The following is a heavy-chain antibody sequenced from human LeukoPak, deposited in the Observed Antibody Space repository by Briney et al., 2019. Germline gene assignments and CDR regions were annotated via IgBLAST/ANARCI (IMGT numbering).Heavy chain of an antibody. CDR2: ISAYNGNT. Sequence: ASVKVSCKASGYTFTNYGITWVRQAPGQGLEWMGWISAYNGNTNYAQKLQGRVTMTTDTSTSTAYMELRSLRSDDTAVYYCARSYYYDSSGYPKNYWGQGTLVTVSS. V-gene: IGHV1-18*01. D-gene: IGHD3-22*01. CDR1: GYTFTNYG. CDR3: ARSYYYDSSGYPKNY. J-gene: IGHJ4*02.